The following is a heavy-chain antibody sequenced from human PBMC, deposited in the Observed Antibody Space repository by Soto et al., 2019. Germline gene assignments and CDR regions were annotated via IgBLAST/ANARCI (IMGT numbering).Heavy chain of an antibody. CDR1: GGSISSSSYY. V-gene: IGHV4-39*01. Sequence: QLLESGPGLVKPSETLSLTCTVSGGSISSSSYYWGWIRQPPGKGLEWIGSIYYSGSTYYNPSLKSRVTISVDTSKNKFSLKLSSVTAADTAVYYCARAEIVATSYFDYWGQGTLVTVSS. CDR3: ARAEIVATSYFDY. J-gene: IGHJ4*02. CDR2: IYYSGST. D-gene: IGHD5-12*01.